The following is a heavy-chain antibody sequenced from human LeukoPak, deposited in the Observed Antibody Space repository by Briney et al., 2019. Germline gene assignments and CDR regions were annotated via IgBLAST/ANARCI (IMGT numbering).Heavy chain of an antibody. D-gene: IGHD1-26*01. Sequence: SETLSLTCTVSGGSISSDTYYWGWIRQPPGKGLEWIGSIYYSGSTYYNPPLKSRVTMSVDTSKNQFSLWLSSVTAADTAVYYCARHESSDFDYWGQGTLVTVSS. CDR1: GGSISSDTYY. V-gene: IGHV4-39*01. J-gene: IGHJ4*02. CDR2: IYYSGST. CDR3: ARHESSDFDY.